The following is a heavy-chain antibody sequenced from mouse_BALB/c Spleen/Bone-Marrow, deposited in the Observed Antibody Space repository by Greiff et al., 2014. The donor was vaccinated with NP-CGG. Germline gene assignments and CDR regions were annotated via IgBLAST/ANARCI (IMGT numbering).Heavy chain of an antibody. Sequence: EVKLVESGGGLVKPGGSLKLSCAASGFTLSDYYMYWVRQTPEKRLEWVATISDGGSYTYYPDSVKGRFTISRDNAKNNLYLQLSSLKSEDTAMYYCARGPHDDDMDYWGQGTSVTVSS. J-gene: IGHJ4*01. CDR1: GFTLSDYY. D-gene: IGHD2-3*01. CDR2: ISDGGSYT. V-gene: IGHV5-4*02. CDR3: ARGPHDDDMDY.